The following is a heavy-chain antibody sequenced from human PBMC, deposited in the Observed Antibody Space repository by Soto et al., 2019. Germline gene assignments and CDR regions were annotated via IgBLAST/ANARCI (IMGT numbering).Heavy chain of an antibody. CDR3: AREGSSFLFDP. CDR1: GFTFSSYS. D-gene: IGHD6-13*01. Sequence: EVQLVESGGGLVQPGGSLRLSCAASGFTFSSYSMNWVRQAPGKGLEWVSYISSSSSTIYYADSVKGRFTISRDNAKNSLYLQMNSLRAEDTAVYYCAREGSSFLFDPWGQGTLVTVSS. V-gene: IGHV3-48*01. J-gene: IGHJ5*02. CDR2: ISSSSSTI.